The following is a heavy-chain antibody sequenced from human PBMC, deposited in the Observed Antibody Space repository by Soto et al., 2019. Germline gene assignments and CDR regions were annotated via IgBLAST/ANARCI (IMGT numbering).Heavy chain of an antibody. V-gene: IGHV1-18*01. CDR3: ARDGFGGQDDDSSGYYPTFSD. CDR2: ISAYNGNT. D-gene: IGHD3-22*01. CDR1: GYTFTSYG. Sequence: DSLQVSCKASGYTFTSYGISWVRQAPGQGLEWMGWISAYNGNTNYAQKLQGRVTMTTDTSTSTAYMELRSLRSDDTAVYYCARDGFGGQDDDSSGYYPTFSDWGQGNLVTV. J-gene: IGHJ4*02.